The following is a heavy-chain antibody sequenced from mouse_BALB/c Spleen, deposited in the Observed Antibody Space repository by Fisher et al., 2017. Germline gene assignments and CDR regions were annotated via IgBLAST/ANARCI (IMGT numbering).Heavy chain of an antibody. Sequence: KFKGKATLTADKSSSTAYMQLSSLTSEDSAVYYCAGSTATPYYYAMDYWGQGTSVTVSS. V-gene: IGHV1-4*01. CDR3: AGSTATPYYYAMDY. D-gene: IGHD1-2*01. J-gene: IGHJ4*01.